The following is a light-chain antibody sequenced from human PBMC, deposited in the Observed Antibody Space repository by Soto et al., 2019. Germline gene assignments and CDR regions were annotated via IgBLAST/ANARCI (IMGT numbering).Light chain of an antibody. CDR1: QSVSNN. J-gene: IGKJ5*01. V-gene: IGKV3-15*01. CDR3: QQYNNWPPIT. CDR2: YAS. Sequence: EIMMTQSPATLSVSPGERATLSCRASQSVSNNVAWYQQKPGQAPRLLIYYASTRATGIPARFSGSGSGTELTLTISSLQSEDFALYYCQQYNNWPPITFGQGTRLEIK.